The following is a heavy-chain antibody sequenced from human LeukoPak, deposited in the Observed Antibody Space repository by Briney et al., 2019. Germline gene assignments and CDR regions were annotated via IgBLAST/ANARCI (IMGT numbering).Heavy chain of an antibody. CDR2: ISPTGYT. J-gene: IGHJ6*02. Sequence: SETLSLTCTVCGASIGSYYWSWIRQPPGKELEWIGYISPTGYTLHTPSLKSRVTISRDTSENRFSLILNSVTVADTAVYYGTRHDVVPVIGHGMAVWGQGTTVTVSS. D-gene: IGHD2-2*01. V-gene: IGHV4-59*08. CDR1: GASIGSYY. CDR3: TRHDVVPVIGHGMAV.